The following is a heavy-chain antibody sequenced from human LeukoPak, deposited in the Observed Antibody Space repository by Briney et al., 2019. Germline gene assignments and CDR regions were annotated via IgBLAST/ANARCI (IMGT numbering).Heavy chain of an antibody. Sequence: ASVTVSCKASGYTFTGYYMHWVRQAPGQGLEWMGWINPNSGGTNYAQKFQGRVTMTTDTSISTAYMELSRLRSDDTAVYYCARGPHWDPHFDYWGQGTLVIVSS. CDR1: GYTFTGYY. J-gene: IGHJ4*02. V-gene: IGHV1-2*02. CDR2: INPNSGGT. CDR3: ARGPHWDPHFDY. D-gene: IGHD7-27*01.